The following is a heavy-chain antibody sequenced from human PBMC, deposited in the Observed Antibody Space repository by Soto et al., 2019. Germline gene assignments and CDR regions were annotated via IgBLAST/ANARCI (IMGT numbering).Heavy chain of an antibody. Sequence: QVQLVQSGAEVKKPGASVKVSCKASGYTFTSYGISWVRQAPGQGLEWMGRISGYNGNTNYAQKLQGRVTMTTDTTTSTAYMGLRSLRSDDTAVYYCARDRGYNWNYGWFDPWGQGTVVTVSS. CDR2: ISGYNGNT. J-gene: IGHJ5*02. V-gene: IGHV1-18*01. CDR1: GYTFTSYG. CDR3: ARDRGYNWNYGWFDP. D-gene: IGHD1-7*01.